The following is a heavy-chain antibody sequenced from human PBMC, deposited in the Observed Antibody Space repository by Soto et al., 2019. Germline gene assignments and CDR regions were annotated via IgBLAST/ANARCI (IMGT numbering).Heavy chain of an antibody. CDR1: GFTFSSYG. D-gene: IGHD3-3*01. Sequence: GSLRLSCAASGFTFSSYGMHWVRQAPGKGLEWVAVISYDGSNKYYADSVKGRFTISRDNSKNTLYLQMNSLRAEDTAVYYCAKGPPGVIWSGYYIYWGQGTLVSVTS. J-gene: IGHJ4*02. CDR3: AKGPPGVIWSGYYIY. CDR2: ISYDGSNK. V-gene: IGHV3-30*18.